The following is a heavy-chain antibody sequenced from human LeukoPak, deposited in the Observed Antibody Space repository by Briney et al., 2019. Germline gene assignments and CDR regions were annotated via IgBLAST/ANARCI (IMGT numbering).Heavy chain of an antibody. J-gene: IGHJ4*02. V-gene: IGHV3-21*01. D-gene: IGHD3-22*01. CDR3: AIKEVGYYDSSGYYPLDC. CDR2: ISSSGSYI. CDR1: GFTFSSYS. Sequence: GGSLRLSCAASGFTFSSYSMNWVRQAPGKGLEWVSSISSSGSYIYYADSVKGRFTISRDNAKNSLYLQMNSLRDEDAAVYYCAIKEVGYYDSSGYYPLDCWGQGTLVTVSS.